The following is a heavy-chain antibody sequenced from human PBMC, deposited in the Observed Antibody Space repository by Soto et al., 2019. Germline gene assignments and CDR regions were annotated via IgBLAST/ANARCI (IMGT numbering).Heavy chain of an antibody. CDR3: ASAPARYCSGCRCYSEIFDY. D-gene: IGHD2-15*01. CDR1: GFTFSSNS. J-gene: IGHJ4*02. Sequence: EVQVVESGGGLVKPGGSLRLSCAASGFTFSSNSMNWVRQAPGKGLEWVSSISSSGSYIYYADSVKGRFTIYRDNAKNSLYLQMNSLRAEDTAVYYCASAPARYCSGCRCYSEIFDYWGQGTLVTVSS. CDR2: ISSSGSYI. V-gene: IGHV3-21*01.